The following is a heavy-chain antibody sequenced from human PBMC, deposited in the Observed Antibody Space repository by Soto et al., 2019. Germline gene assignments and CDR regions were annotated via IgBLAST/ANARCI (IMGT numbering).Heavy chain of an antibody. CDR3: AMARNYRYFDA. CDR1: GGTVSSGGYY. V-gene: IGHV4-61*08. J-gene: IGHJ4*02. CDR2: ISSRGSA. D-gene: IGHD1-7*01. Sequence: QVQLQESGPGLVTPSETLSLTCTVSGGTVSSGGYYWSWIRQPPGKELEWIGYISSRGSANYNPSLKSRITISVDTSKSPFSLKLTSVTAADTAVYYCAMARNYRYFDAGGQGTLVTVSS.